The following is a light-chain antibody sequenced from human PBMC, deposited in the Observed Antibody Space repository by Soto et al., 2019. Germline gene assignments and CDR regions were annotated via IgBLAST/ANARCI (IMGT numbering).Light chain of an antibody. CDR2: GAS. J-gene: IGKJ1*01. CDR1: QSVSSSY. CDR3: HQYGGSPRT. V-gene: IGKV3-20*01. Sequence: EVVLTQSPGTLSLSRGERATLSCRASQSVSSSYLAWYQQKPGQAPRLLIYGASSRATGIPDRFSGSGSGTDFTLTISRLEPEDFAVYYCHQYGGSPRTLGQGTKV.